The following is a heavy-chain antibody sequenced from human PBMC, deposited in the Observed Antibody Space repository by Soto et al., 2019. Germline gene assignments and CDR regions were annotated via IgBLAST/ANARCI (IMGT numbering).Heavy chain of an antibody. J-gene: IGHJ6*02. CDR1: GYTFTSYG. D-gene: IGHD3-9*01. CDR3: ARVGRYYDILTGYWPGGMDV. CDR2: ISAYNGNT. V-gene: IGHV1-18*01. Sequence: QVQLVQSGAEVKKPGASVKVSCKASGYTFTSYGISWVRQAPGQGLEWMGWISAYNGNTNYAQKLQGRVTMTTDTSTSTAYMELRSLRSDDTAVYYCARVGRYYDILTGYWPGGMDVWGQGTTVTLSS.